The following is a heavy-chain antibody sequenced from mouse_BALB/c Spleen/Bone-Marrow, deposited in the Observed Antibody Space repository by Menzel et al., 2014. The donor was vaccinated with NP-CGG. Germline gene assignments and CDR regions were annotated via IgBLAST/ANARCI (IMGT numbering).Heavy chain of an antibody. CDR1: GFNIKDTY. CDR3: AFIYYGYAMDY. V-gene: IGHV14-3*02. J-gene: IGHJ4*01. D-gene: IGHD2-1*01. CDR2: IDPANGNT. Sequence: EVQLQQSGAELVKPGASVKLSCTASGFNIKDTYMHWVKQRPEQGLEWIGRIDPANGNTKYDPKFQGKATITADTSSNTAYLQLSRLTSEDTAVYYCAFIYYGYAMDYWGQGTSVTVSS.